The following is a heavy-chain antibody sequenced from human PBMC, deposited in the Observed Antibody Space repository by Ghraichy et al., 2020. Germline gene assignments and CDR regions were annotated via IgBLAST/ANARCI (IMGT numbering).Heavy chain of an antibody. V-gene: IGHV3-7*03. Sequence: LSLTCAASGFTFSSYWMSWARQASGKGLEWVANIKQDGSEKNYVDSVKGRFTISRDNAKNALYLQMNSLRAEDTAVYYCARGSSGAHQDWFDPWGQGTLVTVSS. J-gene: IGHJ5*02. D-gene: IGHD6-19*01. CDR1: GFTFSSYW. CDR2: IKQDGSEK. CDR3: ARGSSGAHQDWFDP.